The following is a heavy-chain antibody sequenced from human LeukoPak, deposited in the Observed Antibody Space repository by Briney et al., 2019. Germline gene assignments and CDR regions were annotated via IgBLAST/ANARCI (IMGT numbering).Heavy chain of an antibody. CDR2: IRYDGSNK. CDR1: GFTFSSYG. Sequence: QAGGSLRLSCAASGFTFSSYGMHWVRQAPGKGLEWVAFIRYDGSNKYYADSVKGRFTISRDNSKNTLYLQMNSLRAEDTAVYYCAKVAQYYYGSGSYSYYYYYMDVWGKGTTVTVSS. CDR3: AKVAQYYYGSGSYSYYYYYMDV. V-gene: IGHV3-30*02. J-gene: IGHJ6*03. D-gene: IGHD3-10*01.